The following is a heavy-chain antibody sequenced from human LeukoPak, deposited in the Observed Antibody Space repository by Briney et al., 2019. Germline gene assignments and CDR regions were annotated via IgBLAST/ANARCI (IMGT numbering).Heavy chain of an antibody. CDR2: IYYSGST. D-gene: IGHD6-13*01. Sequence: SETLSLTCTVSGGSISSGGYYWSWIRQHPGKGLEWIGYIYYSGSTYYNPSLKSRVTISVDTSKNQFSLKLSSVTAADTAVYYCALVYSSSWSTRAIDIWGQGTMVTVSS. J-gene: IGHJ3*02. CDR3: ALVYSSSWSTRAIDI. V-gene: IGHV4-31*03. CDR1: GGSISSGGYY.